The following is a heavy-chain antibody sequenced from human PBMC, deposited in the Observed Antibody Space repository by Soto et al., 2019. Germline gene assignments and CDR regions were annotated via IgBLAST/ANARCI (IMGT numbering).Heavy chain of an antibody. D-gene: IGHD3-10*01. CDR1: GFAFDDYG. Sequence: ESGGGVVRPGESLRLSCAASGFAFDDYGMSWVRQAPGKGLEWVSNINWSGGSTGYAGSMKGRFTISRDNAKNSLYLQMNSLRAEDTALYYCARKQKGFGELVAFDYWGQGTLVTVSS. V-gene: IGHV3-20*04. CDR2: INWSGGST. J-gene: IGHJ4*02. CDR3: ARKQKGFGELVAFDY.